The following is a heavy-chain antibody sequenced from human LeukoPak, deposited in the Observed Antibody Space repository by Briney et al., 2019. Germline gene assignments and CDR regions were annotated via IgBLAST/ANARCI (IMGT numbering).Heavy chain of an antibody. CDR2: INSDGSST. D-gene: IGHD5-12*01. CDR3: ARAGYSGYERDYYGMDV. CDR1: GFTLSSYW. V-gene: IGHV3-74*01. J-gene: IGHJ6*04. Sequence: GGSLRLSCAASGFTLSSYWMHWVRHAPGKGLVWVSRINSDGSSTSYADSVKGRFTISRDNAKNTLYLQMNSLRAEDTAVYYCARAGYSGYERDYYGMDVWGKGTTVTVSS.